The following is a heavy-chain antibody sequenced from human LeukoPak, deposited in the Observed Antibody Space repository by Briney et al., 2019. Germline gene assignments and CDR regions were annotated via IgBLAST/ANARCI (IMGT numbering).Heavy chain of an antibody. CDR3: ARVRSSGWYDY. CDR2: IYYSGST. J-gene: IGHJ4*02. V-gene: IGHV4-59*01. Sequence: SETLSLTCTVSGGSISSYYWSWIRQPSGKGLEWIGYIYYSGSTNYNPSLKSRVTISVGTSKNQFSLKLSSVTAADTAVYYCARVRSSGWYDYWGQGTLVTVSS. D-gene: IGHD6-19*01. CDR1: GGSISSYY.